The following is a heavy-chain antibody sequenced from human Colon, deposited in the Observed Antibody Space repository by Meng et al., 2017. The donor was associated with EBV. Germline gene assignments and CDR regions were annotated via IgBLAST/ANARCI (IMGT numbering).Heavy chain of an antibody. J-gene: IGHJ5*02. CDR3: ARASYGSGSPLGESWFDP. CDR2: IHSSGST. Sequence: QGQLQEPGPGLSKPSQPLSLPCTVSGGSISSGGYYWSWIRQHPGKGLEWIGYIHSSGSTYYNPSLRSRLTISVDTSKNQFSLKLSSVTAADTAVYYCARASYGSGSPLGESWFDPWGQGTLVTVSS. D-gene: IGHD3-10*01. V-gene: IGHV4-31*03. CDR1: GGSISSGGYY.